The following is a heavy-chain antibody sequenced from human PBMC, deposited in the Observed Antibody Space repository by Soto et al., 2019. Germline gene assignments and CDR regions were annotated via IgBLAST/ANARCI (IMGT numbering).Heavy chain of an antibody. Sequence: EVQLLESGGGLVQPGGSLRLSCAASGFTFSSYAMTWVRQALGKGLEWVSAITGSGGDTNYVDSVKGRFTISRDNSKNTLYLQMNSLKALDTAVYYCAKVGSHYESYVHWYFDLWGRGTLVTVSS. V-gene: IGHV3-23*01. J-gene: IGHJ2*01. CDR2: ITGSGGDT. D-gene: IGHD3-22*01. CDR1: GFTFSSYA. CDR3: AKVGSHYESYVHWYFDL.